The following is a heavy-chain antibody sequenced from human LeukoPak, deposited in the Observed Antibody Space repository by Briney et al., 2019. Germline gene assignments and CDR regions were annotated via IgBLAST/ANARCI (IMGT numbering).Heavy chain of an antibody. V-gene: IGHV4-39*01. CDR3: ASPPPYGDYASGFDY. D-gene: IGHD4-17*01. CDR2: IYYSGST. CDR1: GGSISSSSYY. J-gene: IGHJ4*02. Sequence: PSETLSLTCTVSGGSISSSSYYWGWIRQPPGKGLEWIGSIYYSGSTYYNPSLKSRVTISVDTSKNQFSLKLSSVTAADTAVYYFASPPPYGDYASGFDYWGQGTLVTVSS.